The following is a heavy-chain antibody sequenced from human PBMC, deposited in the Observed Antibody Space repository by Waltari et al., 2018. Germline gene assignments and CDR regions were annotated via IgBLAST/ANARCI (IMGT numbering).Heavy chain of an antibody. CDR3: AKLNYGGPGYYYYYGMDV. CDR1: GGSFSGYS. V-gene: IGHV4-34*01. CDR2: INHSGST. J-gene: IGHJ6*02. D-gene: IGHD4-17*01. Sequence: QVQLQQWGAGLLKPSETLSLTCAVYGGSFSGYSWSWIRQPPGKGLEWIGEINHSGSTNYNPSLKSRVTISVDTSKNQFSLKLSSVTAADTAVYYCAKLNYGGPGYYYYYGMDVWGQGTTVTVSS.